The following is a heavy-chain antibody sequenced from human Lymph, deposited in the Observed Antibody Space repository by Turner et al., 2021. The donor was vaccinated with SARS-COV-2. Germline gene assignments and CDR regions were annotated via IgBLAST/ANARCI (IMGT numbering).Heavy chain of an antibody. CDR2: IWYDGSNK. Sequence: QVQLLESGGGVVQPGRSLRLSCAASGFTFSSYGMHWVRQAPGKGLEWVAVIWYDGSNKYYADSVKGRFTISRDNSKNTLYLQMSSLRAEDTAVYYCARVKGYNGYDLRYYYGMDVWGQGTTVTVSS. D-gene: IGHD5-12*01. V-gene: IGHV3-33*01. J-gene: IGHJ6*02. CDR3: ARVKGYNGYDLRYYYGMDV. CDR1: GFTFSSYG.